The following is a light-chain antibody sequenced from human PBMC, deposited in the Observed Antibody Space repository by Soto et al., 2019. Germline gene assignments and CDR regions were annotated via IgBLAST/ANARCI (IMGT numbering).Light chain of an antibody. CDR1: ISDLGGYNY. V-gene: IGLV2-14*01. J-gene: IGLJ2*01. CDR3: SSYTTSTTVL. CDR2: EVS. Sequence: QSVLTQPASVSGSPGQSITISCTGTISDLGGYNYVSWYQHHPGKAPKLMIYEVSNRPSGISSRFSGSKSGNTASLTISGLQAEDEAHYYCSSYTTSTTVLFGGGTKVTVL.